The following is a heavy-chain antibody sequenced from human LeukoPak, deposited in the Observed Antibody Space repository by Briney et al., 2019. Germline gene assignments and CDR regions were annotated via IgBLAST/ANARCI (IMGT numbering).Heavy chain of an antibody. CDR2: MNPNSGNT. D-gene: IGHD1-1*01. J-gene: IGHJ5*02. CDR1: GYTFTSYD. CDR3: ATEGTGTATNWFDP. Sequence: ASVKVSCKASGYTFTSYDINWVRQATGQGLEWMGWMNPNSGNTGYAQKFQGRVTMTRNTSISTAYMELSSLRSEDTAVYYCATEGTGTATNWFDPWGQGTLVTVSS. V-gene: IGHV1-8*01.